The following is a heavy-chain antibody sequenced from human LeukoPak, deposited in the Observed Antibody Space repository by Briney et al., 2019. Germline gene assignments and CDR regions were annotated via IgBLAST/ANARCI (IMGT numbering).Heavy chain of an antibody. CDR3: ASWGYCSGGSCYSGYYYYMDV. V-gene: IGHV3-48*03. CDR1: GFTFSSYE. Sequence: GGSLRLSRAASGFTFSSYEMNWVRQAPGKGLEWVSYISSSGSTIYYADSVKGRFTISRDNAKNSLYLQMNSLRAEDTAVYYCASWGYCSGGSCYSGYYYYMDVWGKGTTVTISS. D-gene: IGHD2-15*01. J-gene: IGHJ6*03. CDR2: ISSSGSTI.